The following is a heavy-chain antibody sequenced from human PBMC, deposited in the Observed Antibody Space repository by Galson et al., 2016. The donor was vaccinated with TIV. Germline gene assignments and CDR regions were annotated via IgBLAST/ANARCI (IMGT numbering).Heavy chain of an antibody. CDR1: GYTFIIYA. CDR2: INAGNGNT. V-gene: IGHV1-3*01. J-gene: IGHJ4*02. CDR3: ARPPYCGGDCYKYDY. D-gene: IGHD2-21*02. Sequence: SVKVSCKASGYTFIIYAMHWVRQAPGRSLEWMGWINAGNGNTKYSQKFQGRVTITRDTSASTAYMELSSLRSEDTAVYYCARPPYCGGDCYKYDYWGQGTLVTVSS.